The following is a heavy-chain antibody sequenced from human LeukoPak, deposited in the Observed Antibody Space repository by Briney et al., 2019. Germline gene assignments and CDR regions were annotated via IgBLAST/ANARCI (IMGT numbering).Heavy chain of an antibody. CDR2: INPNSGGT. J-gene: IGHJ4*02. V-gene: IGHV1-2*02. Sequence: GSVKVSCKASGYTFTGYYMHWVRQAPGQGLEWMGWINPNSGGTNYAQKFQGRVTMIRDTSISTAYMELSRLRAEDTAVYYCATGITGTTWAFYYWGQGTLVTVSS. CDR1: GYTFTGYY. D-gene: IGHD1-20*01. CDR3: ATGITGTTWAFYY.